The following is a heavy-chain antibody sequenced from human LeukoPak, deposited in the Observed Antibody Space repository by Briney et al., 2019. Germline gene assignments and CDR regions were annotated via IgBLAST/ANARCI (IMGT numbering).Heavy chain of an antibody. CDR2: ISGSGGST. D-gene: IGHD3-22*01. V-gene: IGHV3-23*01. CDR1: GFTFSSYG. CDR3: AKDLSYDSSGYYGLGWFDP. Sequence: GGSLRLSCAASGFTFSSYGMSWVRQAPGKGLEWVSAISGSGGSTYYADSVKGRFTISRDNSKNTLYLQMNSLRAEDTAVYYCAKDLSYDSSGYYGLGWFDPWGQGTLVTVSS. J-gene: IGHJ5*02.